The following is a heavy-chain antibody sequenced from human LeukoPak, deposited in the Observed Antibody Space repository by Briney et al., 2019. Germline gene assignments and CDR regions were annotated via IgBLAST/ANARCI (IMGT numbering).Heavy chain of an antibody. J-gene: IGHJ6*02. CDR3: ARDLTGYYGYYYYGMDV. Sequence: SETLSLTCTVSGGSISSYYWGWIRQPPGKGLEWIGSIYYSGSTYYNPSLKSRVTISVDTSKNQFSLKLSSVTAADTAVYYCARDLTGYYGYYYYGMDVWGQGTTVTVSS. CDR1: GGSISSYY. D-gene: IGHD3-10*01. CDR2: IYYSGST. V-gene: IGHV4-39*07.